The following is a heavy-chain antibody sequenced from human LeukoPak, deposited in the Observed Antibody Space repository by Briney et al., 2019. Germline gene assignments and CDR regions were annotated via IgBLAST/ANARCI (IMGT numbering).Heavy chain of an antibody. CDR1: GGSISSSSYY. Sequence: SETLSLTCTVSGGSISSSSYYWGWIRQPPGKGLEWIGSIYYTANTYYNSSLKSRVTISVDTSKNQFSLKLSSVTAADSAVYYCARRDHYDSSGYFDYWGQGALVTVSS. J-gene: IGHJ4*02. D-gene: IGHD3-22*01. CDR3: ARRDHYDSSGYFDY. V-gene: IGHV4-39*01. CDR2: IYYTANT.